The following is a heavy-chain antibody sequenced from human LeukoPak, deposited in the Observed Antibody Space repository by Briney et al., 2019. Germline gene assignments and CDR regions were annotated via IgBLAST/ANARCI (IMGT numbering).Heavy chain of an antibody. D-gene: IGHD3-9*01. J-gene: IGHJ6*03. CDR1: GDSITSGSYY. Sequence: SQTLSLTCTVSGDSITSGSYYWSWIRQPAGKGLEWIGRIFISGGTNYNPSLRSRVTMSLDTSKNQFSLKLYSVTAADTAVYYCARGGSTLHSAGGHDIEFYYYYYMDVWGKGTTVTISS. CDR2: IFISGGT. V-gene: IGHV4-61*02. CDR3: ARGGSTLHSAGGHDIEFYYYYYMDV.